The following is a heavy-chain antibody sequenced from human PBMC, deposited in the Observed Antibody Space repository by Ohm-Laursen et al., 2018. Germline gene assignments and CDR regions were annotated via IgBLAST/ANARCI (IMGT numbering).Heavy chain of an antibody. CDR3: ARDTI. V-gene: IGHV3-48*03. CDR2: ISNSGSTT. D-gene: IGHD3-10*01. CDR1: GFTFSSYN. J-gene: IGHJ3*01. Sequence: SLRLSCTASGFTFSSYNINWVRQAPGKGLEWVSYISNSGSTTNYADSVKGRFTISRDNAKNSLYLQMNSLRAEDTAVYYCARDTIRGQGTMVTVSS.